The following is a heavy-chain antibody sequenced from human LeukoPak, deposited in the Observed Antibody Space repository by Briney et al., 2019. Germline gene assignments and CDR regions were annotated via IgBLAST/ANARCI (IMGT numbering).Heavy chain of an antibody. J-gene: IGHJ5*02. CDR2: INPNSGGT. D-gene: IGHD3-10*01. V-gene: IGHV1-2*02. CDR1: GYTFTSYD. CDR3: ARPGSYYSNWFDP. Sequence: ASVKVSCKASGYTFTSYDINWVRQATGQGLEWMGWINPNSGGTNYAQKFQGRVTMTRDTSISTAYMELSRLRSDDTAVYYCARPGSYYSNWFDPWGQGTLVTVSS.